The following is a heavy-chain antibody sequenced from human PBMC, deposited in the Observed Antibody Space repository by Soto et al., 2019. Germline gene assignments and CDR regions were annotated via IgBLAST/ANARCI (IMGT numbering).Heavy chain of an antibody. D-gene: IGHD2-15*01. Sequence: QVQLQESGPGLVKPSETLSLSCSVSGDSISTNKWWSWVRQAPGKGLEWIGEIHPSGPVHYNPSLLRLAALPGPKPTIAFLRQLTPVTAADTARSFSASHKIMTLVATNVARRGHGIRVTAS. CDR2: IHPSGPV. CDR1: GDSISTNKW. CDR3: ASHKIMTLVATNVAR. J-gene: IGHJ4*01. V-gene: IGHV4-4*02.